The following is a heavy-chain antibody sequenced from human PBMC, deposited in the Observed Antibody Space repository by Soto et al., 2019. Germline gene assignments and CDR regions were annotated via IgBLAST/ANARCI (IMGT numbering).Heavy chain of an antibody. Sequence: QVQLMQSGAEVKKPGASVKVSCKASGYTFTTYDINWVRQAPGQGLEWMGWMNPNRTNTGYAEKFQGRVTMTRDTYISTAYMELSSLRYDDTAVYYCVRGGFLSHDHVIIAPATLGFDPWGQGTLVTVSS. CDR2: MNPNRTNT. CDR3: VRGGFLSHDHVIIAPATLGFDP. CDR1: GYTFTTYD. D-gene: IGHD2-2*01. V-gene: IGHV1-8*01. J-gene: IGHJ5*02.